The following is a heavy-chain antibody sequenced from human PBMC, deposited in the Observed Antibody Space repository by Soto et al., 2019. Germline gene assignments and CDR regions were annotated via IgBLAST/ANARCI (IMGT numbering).Heavy chain of an antibody. CDR3: ARVRGRYCSSTSCQAPFY. V-gene: IGHV1-18*04. CDR2: ISAYNGNT. D-gene: IGHD2-2*01. J-gene: IGHJ4*02. Sequence: AASVKVSCKASGYTFTSYGISWVRQAPGQGLEWMGWISAYNGNTNYAQKLQGRVTMTTDTSTSTAYMELRSLRSDDTAVYYCARVRGRYCSSTSCQAPFYWGQGTLVTVS. CDR1: GYTFTSYG.